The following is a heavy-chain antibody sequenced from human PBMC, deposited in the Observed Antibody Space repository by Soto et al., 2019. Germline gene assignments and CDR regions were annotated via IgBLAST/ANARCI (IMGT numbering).Heavy chain of an antibody. CDR3: ARAFSGSFDY. J-gene: IGHJ4*02. CDR2: INHSGST. CDR1: GGSFSGYY. Sequence: SETLSLTCAVYGGSFSGYYWSWIRQPPGKGLEWIGEINHSGSTNYNPSLKSRVTISVDTSKNQFSLKLSSVTAADTAVYYCARAFSGSFDYWGQGTLVTV. D-gene: IGHD1-26*01. V-gene: IGHV4-34*01.